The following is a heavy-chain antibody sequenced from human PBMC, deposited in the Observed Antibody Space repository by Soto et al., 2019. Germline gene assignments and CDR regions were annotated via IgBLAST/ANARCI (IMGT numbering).Heavy chain of an antibody. CDR3: ARDLGYGDLSYFDY. V-gene: IGHV3-33*01. CDR1: GFTFSSYG. Sequence: GGSLILSCAASGFTFSSYGMHWVRQAPGKGLEWVAVIWYDGSNKYYADSVKGRFTISRDNSKNTLYLQMNSLRAEDTAVYYCARDLGYGDLSYFDYWGQGTLVTVSS. D-gene: IGHD4-17*01. CDR2: IWYDGSNK. J-gene: IGHJ4*02.